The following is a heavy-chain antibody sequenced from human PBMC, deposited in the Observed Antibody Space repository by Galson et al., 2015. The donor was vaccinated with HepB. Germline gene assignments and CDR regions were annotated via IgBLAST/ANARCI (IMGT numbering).Heavy chain of an antibody. CDR1: GFTFGDYA. CDR2: LRSKAYGETT. V-gene: IGHV3-49*04. CDR3: TRAGVSYSGSYYFDY. J-gene: IGHJ4*02. Sequence: LRLSCAASGFTFGDYAMNWVRQAPGKGLEWVGFLRSKAYGETTEYAASVKGRFTLPRDDSKSIAYLQMNSLKSEDTAVYYCTRAGVSYSGSYYFDYWGQGTLVTVSS. D-gene: IGHD1-26*01.